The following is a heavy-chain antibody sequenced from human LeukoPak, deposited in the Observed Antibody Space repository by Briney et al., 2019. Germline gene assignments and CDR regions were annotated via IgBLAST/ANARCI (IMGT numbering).Heavy chain of an antibody. CDR1: GGPISSYY. V-gene: IGHV4-59*01. CDR2: IYYSGST. J-gene: IGHJ6*02. Sequence: SETLSLTCTVSGGPISSYYWSWIRQPPGKGLEWIGYIYYSGSTNYNPSLKSRVTISVDTSKNQFSLKLSSVTAADTAVYYCATYSSSWYPSYYYGMDVWGQGTTVTVSS. D-gene: IGHD6-13*01. CDR3: ATYSSSWYPSYYYGMDV.